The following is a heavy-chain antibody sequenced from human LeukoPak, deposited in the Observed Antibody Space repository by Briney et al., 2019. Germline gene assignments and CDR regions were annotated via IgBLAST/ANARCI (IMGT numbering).Heavy chain of an antibody. CDR3: ARDSSPYSSGAGDVDY. V-gene: IGHV3-21*01. D-gene: IGHD6-19*01. CDR2: ISSSSSYI. J-gene: IGHJ4*02. Sequence: GGSLRLSCAASGFTFSTYSMNWVSQAPGKGLEWVSSISSSSSYIYYADSVKGRFTISRDNAKNSLYLQMNSLRAEDTAMYYCARDSSPYSSGAGDVDYWGQGTLVTVSS. CDR1: GFTFSTYS.